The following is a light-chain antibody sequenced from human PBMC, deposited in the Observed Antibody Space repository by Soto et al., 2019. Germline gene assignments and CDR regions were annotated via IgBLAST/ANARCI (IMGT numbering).Light chain of an antibody. CDR3: SSYASRGTLV. Sequence: QSVLTQPASVSGSPGPSITISCTGTSSDIGGYKYVSRYQQHPGKSPQLMIYEVSNRPSGVSNRFSVSKSGNTASLTISGLKPEDEADYYCSSYASRGTLVFGGGTKLTVL. J-gene: IGLJ2*01. CDR1: SSDIGGYKY. CDR2: EVS. V-gene: IGLV2-14*01.